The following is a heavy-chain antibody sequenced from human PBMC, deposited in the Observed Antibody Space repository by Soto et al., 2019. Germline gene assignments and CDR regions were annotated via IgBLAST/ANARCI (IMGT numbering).Heavy chain of an antibody. Sequence: GGSLRLSCAASGFTFSAYDMHWVRQTTGKGLEWVAAIGTQHDAYYPDSVKGRFTISRENAKNSLYLQMNSLRAGDTAVYYCARQASYWHGGGGWFDPWGQGTLVTGSS. D-gene: IGHD2-8*02. CDR3: ARQASYWHGGGGWFDP. J-gene: IGHJ5*02. V-gene: IGHV3-13*01. CDR1: GFTFSAYD. CDR2: IGTQHDA.